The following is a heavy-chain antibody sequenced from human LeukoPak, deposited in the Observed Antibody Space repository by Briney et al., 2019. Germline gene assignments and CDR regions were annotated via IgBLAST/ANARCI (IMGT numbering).Heavy chain of an antibody. Sequence: GGSLRLSCAASGFTFSDYAMHWVRQAPGKGLEWVSSISSSSSYIYYADSVKGRFTISRDNAKNSLYLQMNSLRAEDTAVYYCATIANARSHPWGQGTLVTVSS. CDR1: GFTFSDYA. CDR2: ISSSSSYI. J-gene: IGHJ5*02. D-gene: IGHD6-13*01. V-gene: IGHV3-21*01. CDR3: ATIANARSHP.